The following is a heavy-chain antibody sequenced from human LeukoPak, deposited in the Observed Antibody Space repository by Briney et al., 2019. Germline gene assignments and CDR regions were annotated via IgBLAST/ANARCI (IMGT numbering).Heavy chain of an antibody. V-gene: IGHV3-53*01. D-gene: IGHD1-26*01. J-gene: IGHJ3*02. Sequence: PGGSLRLSCAASGFTVSSNYMSWVRQAPGKGLEWVSVIYSGGSTYYADSVKGRFTISRDNSKNTLYLQMNSLRAEDTAVYYCAAQWDGGTGAFDIWGQGTMVTVSS. CDR2: IYSGGST. CDR3: AAQWDGGTGAFDI. CDR1: GFTVSSNY.